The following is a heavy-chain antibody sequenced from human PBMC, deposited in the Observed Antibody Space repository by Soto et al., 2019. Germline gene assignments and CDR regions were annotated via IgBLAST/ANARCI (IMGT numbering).Heavy chain of an antibody. D-gene: IGHD2-2*01. J-gene: IGHJ5*02. CDR2: IYYSGTT. CDR3: MRHSGYRSSWGEFDP. CDR1: AGSFSSSSYY. V-gene: IGHV4-39*01. Sequence: PSETLSLTCTVSAGSFSSSSYYWGWIRQTPGKGLEWIGSIYYSGTTHHNPSLKSRVTISVDTSKNQSSLKLTSVTAADTAVYHCMRHSGYRSSWGEFDPWGQGTMVTVSS.